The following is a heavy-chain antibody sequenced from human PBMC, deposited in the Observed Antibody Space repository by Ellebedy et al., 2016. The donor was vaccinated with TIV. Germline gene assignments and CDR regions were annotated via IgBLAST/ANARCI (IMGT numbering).Heavy chain of an antibody. CDR1: GFTFSSYA. J-gene: IGHJ4*02. CDR2: ISGSDGVI. D-gene: IGHD2-21*01. Sequence: PGGSLRLSCAASGFTFSSYAMSWVRQAPGKGLEWVSTISGSDGVIHYVDSVRGRFSISRDDSKNTLYLQMNSLRAEDTALYYCAKSYIHCDGNCGSDHWGQGTLVTVSS. CDR3: AKSYIHCDGNCGSDH. V-gene: IGHV3-23*01.